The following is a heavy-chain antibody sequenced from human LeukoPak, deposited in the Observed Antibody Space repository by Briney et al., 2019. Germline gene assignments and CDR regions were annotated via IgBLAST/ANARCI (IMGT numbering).Heavy chain of an antibody. D-gene: IGHD4-17*01. CDR3: ARAPDTVTTALDY. CDR2: IYYSGST. Sequence: SETLSLTCTVSGGSISSGGYYWSWIRQHPGKGLEWIGYIYYSGSTYYNPSLKSRVTISVDTSKNQFSLKLSSVTAADTAVYYCARAPDTVTTALDYWGQGTLVTVSS. CDR1: GGSISSGGYY. J-gene: IGHJ4*02. V-gene: IGHV4-31*03.